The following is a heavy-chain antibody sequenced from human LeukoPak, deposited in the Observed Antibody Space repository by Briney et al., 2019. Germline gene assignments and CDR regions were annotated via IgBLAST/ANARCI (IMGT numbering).Heavy chain of an antibody. J-gene: IGHJ4*02. CDR3: ARDRGLVVPAAILDY. D-gene: IGHD2-2*02. CDR1: GYTFTSYC. V-gene: IGHV1-46*01. CDR2: INPSGGST. Sequence: ASVKVSCKASGYTFTSYCMHWVRQAPGQGLEWMGIINPSGGSTSYAQKFQGRVTMTRDMSTSTVYMELSSLRSEDTAVYYCARDRGLVVPAAILDYWGQGTLVTVSS.